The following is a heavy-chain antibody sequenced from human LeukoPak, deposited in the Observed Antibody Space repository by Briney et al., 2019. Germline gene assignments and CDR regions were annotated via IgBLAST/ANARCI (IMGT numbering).Heavy chain of an antibody. CDR3: AKEGQTPYSSKFSFDY. Sequence: GRSLRLSCAASGVTFSSHGTHWVRQAPGKGLEWVAVISSGGTTTYYADSVKGRFIISRDNSKNTLYLQMNSLRIEDTAVYYCAKEGQTPYSSKFSFDYWGQGTLVTVSS. CDR1: GVTFSSHG. V-gene: IGHV3-30*18. J-gene: IGHJ4*02. CDR2: ISSGGTTT. D-gene: IGHD6-13*01.